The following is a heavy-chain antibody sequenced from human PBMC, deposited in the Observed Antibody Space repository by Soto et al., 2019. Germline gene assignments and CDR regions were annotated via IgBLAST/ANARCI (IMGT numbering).Heavy chain of an antibody. J-gene: IGHJ4*02. CDR2: ISGSGGST. Sequence: LRLSCAAAGFTFSSHAMSWVRQAPGKGLEWVSAISGSGGSTYYADSVKDRFTISRDNSKKTLYLQMNSLRAEDTAVYSCANMGAYCGGDCYSWWGQGTLVTVSS. D-gene: IGHD2-21*02. CDR3: ANMGAYCGGDCYSW. CDR1: GFTFSSHA. V-gene: IGHV3-23*01.